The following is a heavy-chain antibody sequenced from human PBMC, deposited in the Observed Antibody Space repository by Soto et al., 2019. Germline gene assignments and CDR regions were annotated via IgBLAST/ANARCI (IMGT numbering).Heavy chain of an antibody. CDR3: ARDWSVVVVAADTFDY. V-gene: IGHV3-30-3*01. CDR2: ISYDGSNK. D-gene: IGHD2-15*01. J-gene: IGHJ4*02. CDR1: GFTFSSYA. Sequence: QPGGSLRLSCAASGFTFSSYAMHWVRQAPGKGLEWVAVISYDGSNKYYADSVKGRFTISRDNSKNTLYLQMNSLRAEDTAVYYCARDWSVVVVAADTFDYWGQGTLVTVSS.